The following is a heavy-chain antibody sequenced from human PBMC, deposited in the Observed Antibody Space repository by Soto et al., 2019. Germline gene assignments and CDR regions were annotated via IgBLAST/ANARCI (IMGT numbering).Heavy chain of an antibody. D-gene: IGHD1-1*01. CDR2: IYPSVSS. J-gene: IGHJ4*02. CDR3: AREKVGTTFFDN. V-gene: IGHV4-38-2*02. Sequence: PSETLSLTCSVSGFAISRGCYWSWFRQPPGKGLEWIGSIYPSVSSYHNPSLATRLRLSIDTSKNQFTLNLTSVTAADTALYFCAREKVGTTFFDNWGQGIQVTVSS. CDR1: GFAISRGCY.